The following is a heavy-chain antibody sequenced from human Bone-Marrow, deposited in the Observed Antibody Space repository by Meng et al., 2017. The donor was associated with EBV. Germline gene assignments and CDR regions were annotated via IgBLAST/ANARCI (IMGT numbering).Heavy chain of an antibody. J-gene: IGHJ4*02. CDR3: AGRRSGSYYSLDY. CDR2: IYWDDDK. Sequence: ITLKEFGPTLVMPPQTPTLPCAPFGLALSSIACIRLNLGWIRQPPGEALEWLALIYWDDDKRYSPSLKSRLTITQDTSKNRVVLTMTNMDPVDTATYYCAGRRSGSYYSLDYWGQGTLVTVSS. CDR1: GLALSSIACIRLN. V-gene: IGHV2-5*02. D-gene: IGHD3-10*01.